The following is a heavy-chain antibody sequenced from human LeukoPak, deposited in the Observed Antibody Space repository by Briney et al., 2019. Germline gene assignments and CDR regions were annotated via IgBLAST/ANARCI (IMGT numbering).Heavy chain of an antibody. D-gene: IGHD3-3*01. Sequence: GASVKVSCKASGYTFTSYYMHWVRRAPGQGLEWMGIINPSGGSTSYAQKFQGRVTMTRDMSTSTVYMELSSLRSEDTAVYYCARDLAITMFQSGFDYWGQGTLVTVSS. J-gene: IGHJ4*02. CDR2: INPSGGST. V-gene: IGHV1-46*01. CDR1: GYTFTSYY. CDR3: ARDLAITMFQSGFDY.